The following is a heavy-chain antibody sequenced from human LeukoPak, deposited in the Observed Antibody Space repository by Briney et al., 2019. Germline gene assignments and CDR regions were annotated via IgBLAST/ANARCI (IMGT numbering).Heavy chain of an antibody. CDR2: ISGSGSST. CDR3: AKEIGYCSSTSCYQAFDI. Sequence: PGGSLRLSCAASGFTFSSYAMNWVRQAPGKGLEWVSVISGSGSSTYYADSVKGRFTISRDNSKNTLYLQMNSLRAEDTGVYYCAKEIGYCSSTSCYQAFDIWGQGTMVTVSS. V-gene: IGHV3-23*01. CDR1: GFTFSSYA. D-gene: IGHD2-2*01. J-gene: IGHJ3*02.